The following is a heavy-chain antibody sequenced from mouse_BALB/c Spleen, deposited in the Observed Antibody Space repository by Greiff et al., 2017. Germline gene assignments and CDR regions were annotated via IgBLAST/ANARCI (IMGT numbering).Heavy chain of an antibody. D-gene: IGHD1-1*01. CDR3: ARQGGYGSSSYWYFDV. J-gene: IGHJ1*01. CDR2: INSNGGST. CDR1: GFTFSSYY. Sequence: EVKLVESGGGLVKLGGSLKLSCAASGFTFSSYYMSWVRQTPEKRLELVAAINSNGGSTYYPDTVKGRFTISRDNAKNTLYLQMSSLKSEDTALYYCARQGGYGSSSYWYFDVWGAGTTVTVSS. V-gene: IGHV5-6-2*01.